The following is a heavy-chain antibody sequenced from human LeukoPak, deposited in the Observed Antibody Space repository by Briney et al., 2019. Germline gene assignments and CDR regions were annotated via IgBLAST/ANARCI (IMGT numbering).Heavy chain of an antibody. J-gene: IGHJ4*02. CDR3: ARDGNYYDSSGPADY. Sequence: GRSLRLSCAASRFTFSRYWMHWVRQAPGKRLVWVSRINSDGISTSYADSVKGRFTISRDNAKNTLYLQMNSLRAEDTAVYYCARDGNYYDSSGPADYWGQGTLVTVSS. CDR1: RFTFSRYW. V-gene: IGHV3-74*01. CDR2: INSDGIST. D-gene: IGHD3-22*01.